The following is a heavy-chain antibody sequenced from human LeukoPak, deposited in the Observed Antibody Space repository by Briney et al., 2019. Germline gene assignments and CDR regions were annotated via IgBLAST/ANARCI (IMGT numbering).Heavy chain of an antibody. V-gene: IGHV4-30-4*01. CDR3: ARMVYSSSLIDY. CDR1: GGSISSGDYY. D-gene: IGHD6-13*01. J-gene: IGHJ4*02. CDR2: IYYSGST. Sequence: SETLSLTCTVSGGSISSGDYYWSWIRQPPGKGLEWNGYIYYSGSTYYNPSLKSRVTISVDTSKNQFSLKPSSVTAADTAVYYCARMVYSSSLIDYWGQGTLVTVSS.